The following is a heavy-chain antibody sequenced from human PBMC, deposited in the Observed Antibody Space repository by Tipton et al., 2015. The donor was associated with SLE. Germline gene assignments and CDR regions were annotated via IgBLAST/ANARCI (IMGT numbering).Heavy chain of an antibody. CDR2: IYYSGST. V-gene: IGHV4-39*07. Sequence: TLSLTCTVSGGSISSSSYYWGWIRQPPGKGLEWIGSIYYSGSTYYNPSLKSRVTISVDTSKNQFSPKLSSVTAADTAVYYCARGPGGELSAEYFQHWGQGTLVTVSS. CDR3: ARGPGGELSAEYFQH. CDR1: GGSISSSSYY. J-gene: IGHJ1*01. D-gene: IGHD3-16*02.